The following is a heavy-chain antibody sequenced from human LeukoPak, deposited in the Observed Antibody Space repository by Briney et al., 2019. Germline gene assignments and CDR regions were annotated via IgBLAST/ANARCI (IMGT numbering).Heavy chain of an antibody. J-gene: IGHJ5*02. V-gene: IGHV3-7*01. CDR1: GFSYSSSW. Sequence: GGSLRLFCAASGFSYSSSWMDWVRQAPGKGLEWVANIKPDGSDKSYVDSVKGRFTISRDNAKDSLYLEMDSLRVEDTALYYCSRSLNSWGQGALVTVSS. CDR2: IKPDGSDK. CDR3: SRSLNS.